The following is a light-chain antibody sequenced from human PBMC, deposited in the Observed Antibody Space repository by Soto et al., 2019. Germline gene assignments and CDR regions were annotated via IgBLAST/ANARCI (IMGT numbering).Light chain of an antibody. CDR2: EVS. CDR1: QSLLGSDGKTY. CDR3: MQSVQFPRT. J-gene: IGKJ4*01. V-gene: IGKV2D-29*01. Sequence: DSVSSQTPLSLSVTPGQPASISCKSSQSLLGSDGKTYLSWYLQKPGHPPQLLIFEVSNHFSGVSDRFSGSGSGTDFTLKISRVEAEDVGVYYCMQSVQFPRTFGGGTKVDIK.